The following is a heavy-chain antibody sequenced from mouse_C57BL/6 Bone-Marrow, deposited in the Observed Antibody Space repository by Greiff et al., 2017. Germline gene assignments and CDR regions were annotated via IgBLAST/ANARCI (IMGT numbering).Heavy chain of an antibody. CDR2: FYPGSGSI. D-gene: IGHD1-1*01. CDR3: ARHEEYYYYGSRNWYFDV. J-gene: IGHJ1*03. Sequence: QVQLKQSGAELVKPGASVKLSCKASGYTFTEYTIHWVKQRSGQGLEWIGWFYPGSGSIKYNEKFKDKATLTADKSSSTVYMELSRLTSEDSAVYFCARHEEYYYYGSRNWYFDVWGTGTTVTVSS. CDR1: GYTFTEYT. V-gene: IGHV1-62-2*01.